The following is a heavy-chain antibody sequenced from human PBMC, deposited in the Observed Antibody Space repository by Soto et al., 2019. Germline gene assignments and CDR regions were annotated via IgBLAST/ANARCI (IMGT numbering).Heavy chain of an antibody. Sequence: SEPLSLTCTVSVGSISSGGYYWSWIRQHPGKGLEWIGYIYYSGSTYYNPSLKSRVTISVDTSKNQFSLQLSSVTAADTAAYNCARSGSGYYYGTHYYYGMGVWDQGTTVTVT. D-gene: IGHD3-22*01. J-gene: IGHJ6*02. CDR3: ARSGSGYYYGTHYYYGMGV. V-gene: IGHV4-31*03. CDR1: VGSISSGGYY. CDR2: IYYSGST.